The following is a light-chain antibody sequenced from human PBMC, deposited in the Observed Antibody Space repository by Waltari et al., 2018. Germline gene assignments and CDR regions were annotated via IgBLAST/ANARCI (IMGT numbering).Light chain of an antibody. J-gene: IGLJ2*01. Sequence: QSVLTQPPSVSGAPGQPVTIACRGTRSNAGSASPVNWYQVIAGTAPQVLLFANTNRPSGVPDRFSGSKSGTSASLAITGLQTEDEADYYCQSYDTTLSGVVFGGGTKVTVL. V-gene: IGLV1-40*01. CDR2: ANT. CDR3: QSYDTTLSGVV. CDR1: RSNAGSASP.